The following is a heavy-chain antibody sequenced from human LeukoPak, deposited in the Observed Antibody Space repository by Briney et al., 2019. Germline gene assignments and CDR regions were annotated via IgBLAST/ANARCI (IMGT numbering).Heavy chain of an antibody. CDR1: GFTVSRNY. J-gene: IGHJ4*02. CDR2: IYSGGST. D-gene: IGHD3-9*01. CDR3: AIESDILTGYPLDY. Sequence: GGSLRLSCAASGFTVSRNYMNWVRQAPGKGLEWVSVIYSGGSTYYADSVKGRFTISRDDSKKTVYLQMNSPRAEDTADYYCAIESDILTGYPLDYWGQGTLVTVSS. V-gene: IGHV3-66*01.